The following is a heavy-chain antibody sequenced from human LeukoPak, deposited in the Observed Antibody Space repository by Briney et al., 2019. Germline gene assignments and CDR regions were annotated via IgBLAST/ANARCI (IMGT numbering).Heavy chain of an antibody. D-gene: IGHD2-21*02. CDR2: ISSNGGST. J-gene: IGHJ6*03. CDR1: GFTFSNYA. CDR3: ARDGGDIVVVTASYYYMDV. V-gene: IGHV3-64*01. Sequence: GGPLRLSCAASGFTFSNYAMHWVRQAPGKGLEYVSAISSNGGSTYYAHSVKGRFTISRDNSKNTLYLQMGSLRPEDMAVYYCARDGGDIVVVTASYYYMDVWGKGTTVTVSS.